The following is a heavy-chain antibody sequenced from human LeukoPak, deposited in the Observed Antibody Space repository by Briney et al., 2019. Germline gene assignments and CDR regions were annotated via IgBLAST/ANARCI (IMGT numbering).Heavy chain of an antibody. Sequence: GGSLRLSCAASGFTFSSYNMNWVRQAPGKGLEWVSSISTSSSYIYYTDSVKGRFTISRDNAKNSLYLQMNSLRAEDTALYYCARQTGWQQLSEWGQGTLVTVSS. CDR1: GFTFSSYN. J-gene: IGHJ4*02. V-gene: IGHV3-21*04. D-gene: IGHD6-13*01. CDR2: ISTSSSYI. CDR3: ARQTGWQQLSE.